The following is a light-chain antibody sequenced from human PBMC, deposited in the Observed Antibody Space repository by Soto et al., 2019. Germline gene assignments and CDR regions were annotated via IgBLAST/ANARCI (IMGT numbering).Light chain of an antibody. CDR1: PSNLGAKYA. Sequence: QSVLTQPPSVSGAPGHRVTISCTGSPSNLGAKYAVHWYQHLPGTAPKLLIYDNIHRPSGVPDRFSGSKSDTSASLAITGLQAEDEADYYCQSYDTTLSGLVFGGGTKVTVL. CDR2: DNI. V-gene: IGLV1-40*01. J-gene: IGLJ3*02. CDR3: QSYDTTLSGLV.